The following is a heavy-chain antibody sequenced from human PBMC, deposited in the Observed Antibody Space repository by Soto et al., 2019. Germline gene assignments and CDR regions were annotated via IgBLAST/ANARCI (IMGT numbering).Heavy chain of an antibody. CDR1: GYTFTSYA. CDR3: ASGCSGGSCYEGYYYYYYGMDV. D-gene: IGHD2-15*01. CDR2: INAGNGNT. Sequence: EASVKVSCKASGYTFTSYAMHWVRQAPGQRLEWMRWINAGNGNTKYSQKFQGRVTITRDTSASTAYMELSSLRSEDTAVYYCASGCSGGSCYEGYYYYYYGMDVWGQGTTVTVSS. J-gene: IGHJ6*02. V-gene: IGHV1-3*01.